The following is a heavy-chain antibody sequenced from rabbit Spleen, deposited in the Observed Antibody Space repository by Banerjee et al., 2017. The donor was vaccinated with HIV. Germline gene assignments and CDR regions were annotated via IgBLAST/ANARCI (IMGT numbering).Heavy chain of an antibody. Sequence: QEQLVESGGGLVQPGGSLTLTCTASGFSFSNSYYMCWVRQAPGKGLEWIGCIYTSSTNTYYASWAKGRFTITKTSSTTVTLQMTSLTAADTATYFCARETNVGVGGYVNLWGPGTLVTVS. D-gene: IGHD1-1*01. CDR1: GFSFSNSYY. V-gene: IGHV1S45*01. CDR2: IYTSSTNT. CDR3: ARETNVGVGGYVNL. J-gene: IGHJ4*01.